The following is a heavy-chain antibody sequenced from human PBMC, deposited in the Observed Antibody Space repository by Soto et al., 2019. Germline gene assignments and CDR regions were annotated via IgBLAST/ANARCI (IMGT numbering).Heavy chain of an antibody. D-gene: IGHD3-3*02. CDR1: GSSINCSVYY. CDR2: MFYGVST. CDR3: ARLPSRHLVDY. V-gene: IGHV4-39*01. Sequence: LXLTCTISGSSINCSVYYWCLIRQPPGKGLEWIGSMFYGVSTYYNPSLKSRVTVSVDTSKNQFSLNLRSVTAADTAVYYCARLPSRHLVDYWGQGTLVTVSS. J-gene: IGHJ4*02.